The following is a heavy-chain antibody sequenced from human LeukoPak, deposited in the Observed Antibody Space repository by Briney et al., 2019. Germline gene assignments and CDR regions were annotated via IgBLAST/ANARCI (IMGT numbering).Heavy chain of an antibody. CDR1: GFTFSTYS. D-gene: IGHD3-22*01. CDR3: ARTIYDTFGHDQDAFNI. V-gene: IGHV3-21*01. Sequence: PGGSLRLSCAASGFTFSTYSLNWVRQAPGKGLEWVSSVSRDSRYIYYADSVKGRFTISRDNAKNSLYLQMNSLRAEDTAAYYCARTIYDTFGHDQDAFNIWGLGTMVTVSS. CDR2: VSRDSRYI. J-gene: IGHJ3*02.